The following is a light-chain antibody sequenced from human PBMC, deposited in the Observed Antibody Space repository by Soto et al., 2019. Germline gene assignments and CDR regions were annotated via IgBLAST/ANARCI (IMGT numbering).Light chain of an antibody. Sequence: IVLTQSPATLSLSPGERATLSCRTSPSVGNNLAWYQVKPGQAPSLLIFDASNRATGVPPRFSGSGSGTDFTLTINRPDPEEFALYYCQQRSNWPITCGGGTSVQIK. V-gene: IGKV3-11*01. CDR2: DAS. J-gene: IGKJ4*01. CDR1: PSVGNN. CDR3: QQRSNWPIT.